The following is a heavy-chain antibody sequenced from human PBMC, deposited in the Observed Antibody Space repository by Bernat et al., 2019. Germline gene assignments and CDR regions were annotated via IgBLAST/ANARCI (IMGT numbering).Heavy chain of an antibody. CDR1: GFTFSSYG. V-gene: IGHV3-33*01. D-gene: IGHD2-2*01. CDR3: ARDRHCSSTSCYWYFDY. Sequence: QVQLVESGGGVVQPGRSLRLSCAASGFTFSSYGMHWVRQAPGKGLAWVAVIWSDASNKYYADSVKGRFTISRDNSKNTLYLQMNSLRAEDTAVYYCARDRHCSSTSCYWYFDYWGQGTLVTVSS. CDR2: IWSDASNK. J-gene: IGHJ4*02.